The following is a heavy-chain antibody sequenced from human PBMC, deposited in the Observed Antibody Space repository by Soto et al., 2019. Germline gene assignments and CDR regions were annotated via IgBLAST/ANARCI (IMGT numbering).Heavy chain of an antibody. J-gene: IGHJ6*02. CDR2: IKRDGSEI. Sequence: PGGSLRLSCTASGFTFRSFRMSWVRQAPGKGLEWVAKIKRDGSEIDYVDSVKGRFTISRDNAKNALYLQMNSLRAEDTAVYYCTSIDYYYDMDVWGQGTTVTVSS. D-gene: IGHD3-16*02. V-gene: IGHV3-7*03. CDR1: GFTFRSFR. CDR3: TSIDYYYDMDV.